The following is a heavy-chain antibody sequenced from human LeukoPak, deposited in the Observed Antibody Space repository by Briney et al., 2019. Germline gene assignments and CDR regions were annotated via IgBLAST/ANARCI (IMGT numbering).Heavy chain of an antibody. V-gene: IGHV3-23*01. CDR1: GFTFSSYA. CDR3: AKDIRPVVGAMGFDY. CDR2: ISAGGSST. J-gene: IGHJ4*02. D-gene: IGHD1-26*01. Sequence: GGSLRLSCAASGFTFSSYAMSWVRQAPGMGLEWVSAISAGGSSTYHADSVKGRFTISRDNSKNTLYLQMNSLRAEDTALYYCAKDIRPVVGAMGFDYWGQGTLVTVSS.